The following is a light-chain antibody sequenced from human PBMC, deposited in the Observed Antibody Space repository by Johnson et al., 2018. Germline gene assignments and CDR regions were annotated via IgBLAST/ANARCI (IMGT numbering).Light chain of an antibody. Sequence: QSVLTQPPSVSAAPGQKVTISCSGSSSNIGNNYVSWYQQLPGTAPKLLIYENNKRPSGIPDRFSGSKSGTSATLGITGLQTGDEAEYYCGTWDSSLSAGNVFGTGTKVTII. CDR3: GTWDSSLSAGNV. CDR2: ENN. V-gene: IGLV1-51*02. J-gene: IGLJ1*01. CDR1: SSNIGNNY.